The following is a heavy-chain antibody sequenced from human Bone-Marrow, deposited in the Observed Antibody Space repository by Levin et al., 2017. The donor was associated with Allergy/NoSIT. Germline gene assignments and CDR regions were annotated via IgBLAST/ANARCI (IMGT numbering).Heavy chain of an antibody. CDR3: AISIAAQNYYYYYMDV. Sequence: KISCKASGGTFSSYAISWVRQAPGQGLEWMGGIIPIFGTANYAQKFQGRVTITADESTSTAYMELSSLRSEDTAVYYCAISIAAQNYYYYYMDVWGKGTTVTVSS. J-gene: IGHJ6*03. V-gene: IGHV1-69*01. D-gene: IGHD6-6*01. CDR2: IIPIFGTA. CDR1: GGTFSSYA.